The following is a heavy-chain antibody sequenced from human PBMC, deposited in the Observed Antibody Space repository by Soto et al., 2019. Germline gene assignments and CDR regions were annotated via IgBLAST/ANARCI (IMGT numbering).Heavy chain of an antibody. D-gene: IGHD5-18*01. CDR1: GGSISSYY. CDR2: IYYSGST. CDR3: ARLRGGWRRGYSYGEIDY. Sequence: PSETLSLTCTVSGGSISSYYWSWIRQPPGKGLEWIGYIYYSGSTNYNPSLKSRVTISVDTSKNQFSLKLSSVTAADTAVYYCARLRGGWRRGYSYGEIDYWGQGTLVTVSS. V-gene: IGHV4-59*08. J-gene: IGHJ4*02.